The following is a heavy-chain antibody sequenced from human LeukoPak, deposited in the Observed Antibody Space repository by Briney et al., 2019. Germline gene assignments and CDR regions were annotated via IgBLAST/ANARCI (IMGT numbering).Heavy chain of an antibody. CDR2: ISAYNGNT. V-gene: IGHV1-18*01. CDR1: GYTFTSYG. J-gene: IGHJ4*02. CDR3: ARVRRGSGWYRLDY. D-gene: IGHD6-19*01. Sequence: ASVKVSCKASGYTFTSYGISWVRQAPGQGLEWMGWISAYNGNTNYALKLQGRVTMTTDTSTSTAYMELRSLRSDDTAVYYCARVRRGSGWYRLDYWGQGTLVTVSS.